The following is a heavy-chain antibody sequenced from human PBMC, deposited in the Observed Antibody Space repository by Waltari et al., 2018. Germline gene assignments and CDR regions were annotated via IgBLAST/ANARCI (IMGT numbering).Heavy chain of an antibody. D-gene: IGHD4-4*01. CDR2: INSDGSST. V-gene: IGHV3-74*01. CDR1: GFTFSSYW. J-gene: IGHJ6*02. Sequence: EVQLVESGGGLLQPGGSLRLSFAASGFTFSSYWMHWFSQAPGKGLVWVSRINSDGSSTSYADSVKGRFTISRDNAKNTLYLQMNSLRAEDTAVYYCARDLVTKPGWAPQYGMDVWGQGTTVTVSS. CDR3: ARDLVTKPGWAPQYGMDV.